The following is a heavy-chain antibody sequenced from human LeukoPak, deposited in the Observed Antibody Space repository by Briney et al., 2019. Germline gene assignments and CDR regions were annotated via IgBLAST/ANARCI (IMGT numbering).Heavy chain of an antibody. CDR1: GYTFTSYG. V-gene: IGHV1-18*01. J-gene: IGHJ1*01. D-gene: IGHD3-22*01. CDR3: ARTYYYDSSGYQSYEYFQH. Sequence: SVKVSCKASGYTFTSYGTSWVRQAPGQGLEWMGWISAYNGNTNYAQKLQGRVTMTTDTSTSTAYMELRSLRSDDTAVYYCARTYYYDSSGYQSYEYFQHWGQGTLVTVSS. CDR2: ISAYNGNT.